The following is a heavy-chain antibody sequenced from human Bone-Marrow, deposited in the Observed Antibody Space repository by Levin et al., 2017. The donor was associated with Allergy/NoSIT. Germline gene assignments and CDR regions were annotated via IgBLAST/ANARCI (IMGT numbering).Heavy chain of an antibody. Sequence: GESLKISCAASGFTFSSYGMHWVRQAPGKGLEWVAVISYDGSNKYYADSVKGRFTISRDNSKNTLYLQMNSLRAEDTAVYYCAKDRAELERQIGGTYYYGMDVWGQGTTVTVSS. D-gene: IGHD1-1*01. J-gene: IGHJ6*02. CDR3: AKDRAELERQIGGTYYYGMDV. CDR2: ISYDGSNK. CDR1: GFTFSSYG. V-gene: IGHV3-30*18.